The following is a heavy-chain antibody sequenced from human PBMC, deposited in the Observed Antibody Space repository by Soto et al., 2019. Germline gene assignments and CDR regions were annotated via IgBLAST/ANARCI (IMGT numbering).Heavy chain of an antibody. CDR1: NGSFSGYY. CDR2: INHSGST. V-gene: IGHV4-34*01. J-gene: IGHJ6*02. D-gene: IGHD4-17*01. Sequence: SETLSLTCAVYNGSFSGYYWNWIRQPPGKGLEWIGEINHSGSTNYNPSLKSRVTISIDTPKYQFSLKLSSVTAADTAVYYCARGTYGDYLPRGPSIYYYYYYGMDVWGQGTTVTVSS. CDR3: ARGTYGDYLPRGPSIYYYYYYGMDV.